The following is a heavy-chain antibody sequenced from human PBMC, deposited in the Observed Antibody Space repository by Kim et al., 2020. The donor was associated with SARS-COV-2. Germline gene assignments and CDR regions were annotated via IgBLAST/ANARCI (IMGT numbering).Heavy chain of an antibody. J-gene: IGHJ4*02. CDR3: ARAGLSRYYEVGY. CDR1: GFTFSSYA. Sequence: GGSLRLSCAASGFTFSSYAMHWVRQAPGKGLEWVAVISYDGSNKHYADSVKGRFTISRDNSKNTLYLQMNSLRAEDTAVYYCARAGLSRYYEVGYWGQGTLVTVSS. CDR2: ISYDGSNK. V-gene: IGHV3-30*04. D-gene: IGHD3-22*01.